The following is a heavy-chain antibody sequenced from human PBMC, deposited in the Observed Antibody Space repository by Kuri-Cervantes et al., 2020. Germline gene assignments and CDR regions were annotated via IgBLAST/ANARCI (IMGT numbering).Heavy chain of an antibody. CDR1: GYTFTGYY. CDR3: ARDQGMAADYGMDV. CDR2: INPNSGGT. J-gene: IGHJ6*02. D-gene: IGHD6-25*01. Sequence: ASVKVSCKASGYTFTGYYMHWVRQAPGQGLEWMGWINPNSGGTNYAQKFQGRVTMTRDTSISTAYMELSRLRSDDTAVYYCARDQGMAADYGMDVWGQGTTVTVSS. V-gene: IGHV1-2*02.